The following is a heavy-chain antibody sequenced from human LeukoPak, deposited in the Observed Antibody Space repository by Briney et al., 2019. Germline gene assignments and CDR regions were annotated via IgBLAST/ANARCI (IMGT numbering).Heavy chain of an antibody. CDR1: GGSISSYY. CDR3: ARDSYYYDSRGYYRFDY. CDR2: IYTSGST. D-gene: IGHD3-22*01. Sequence: SETLSLTCTVSGGSISSYYWSWIRQPAGKGLEWIGRIYTSGSTNYNPSLKSRVTMSVDTSKNQLSLKLRSVTAADTAVYYCARDSYYYDSRGYYRFDYWGQGTLVTVSS. J-gene: IGHJ4*02. V-gene: IGHV4-4*07.